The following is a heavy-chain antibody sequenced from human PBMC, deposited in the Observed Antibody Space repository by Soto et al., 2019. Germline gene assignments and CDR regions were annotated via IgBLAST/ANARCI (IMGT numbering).Heavy chain of an antibody. CDR1: GGTFSSYA. Sequence: QVQLVQSGAEVKKPGSSVKVSCKASGGTFSSYAISWVRQAPGQGLEWMGGIIPIFGTANYAQKFQGRVTITADESTSTAYMVLSSLRSEDTAVYYCARGGMPGRSWEWYSDYWGQGTLVTVSS. D-gene: IGHD6-13*01. J-gene: IGHJ4*02. CDR2: IIPIFGTA. CDR3: ARGGMPGRSWEWYSDY. V-gene: IGHV1-69*01.